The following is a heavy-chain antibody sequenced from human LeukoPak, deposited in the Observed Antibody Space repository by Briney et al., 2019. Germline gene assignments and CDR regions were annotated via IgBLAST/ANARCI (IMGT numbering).Heavy chain of an antibody. V-gene: IGHV3-23*01. CDR2: ISGSDGTT. D-gene: IGHD2-8*01. CDR1: EFTFSKYG. J-gene: IGHJ4*02. Sequence: GGSLRLSCAASEFTFSKYGMSWVRQAPGKGLEWVSSISGSDGTTDYADSVKGRFTISRGNSKNTLYLQMNSLRAEDTAIYYCAKFRGLMSYYFDYWGQGNLVTVSS. CDR3: AKFRGLMSYYFDY.